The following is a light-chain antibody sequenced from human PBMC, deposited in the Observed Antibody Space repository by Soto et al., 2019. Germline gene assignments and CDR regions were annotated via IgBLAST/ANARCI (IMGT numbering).Light chain of an antibody. J-gene: IGKJ1*01. V-gene: IGKV3-20*01. CDR3: QQYGSSRWT. Sequence: EIVLTQSPGTLSLSPGERVTLSCRASQSVSSNYLAWYQQNPGQAPRLLIYGASSRATGIPDRFSGSGSGTDFTLTISRLEPEDFAVYYCQQYGSSRWTFGQGTKVENK. CDR1: QSVSSNY. CDR2: GAS.